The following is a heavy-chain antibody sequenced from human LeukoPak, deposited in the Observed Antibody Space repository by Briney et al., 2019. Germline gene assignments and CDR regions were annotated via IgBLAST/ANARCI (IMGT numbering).Heavy chain of an antibody. V-gene: IGHV1-2*02. Sequence: VASVKVSCKASGYTFTGYYMHWVRQAPGQGLEWMGWSNPKSGATTYAQKFQDRVTLTRDTSINTAYMDLSGLTSDDTAVFYCAKGATEGYYYYYGLDVWGQGTTATVSS. CDR2: SNPKSGAT. CDR3: AKGATEGYYYYYGLDV. J-gene: IGHJ6*02. CDR1: GYTFTGYY.